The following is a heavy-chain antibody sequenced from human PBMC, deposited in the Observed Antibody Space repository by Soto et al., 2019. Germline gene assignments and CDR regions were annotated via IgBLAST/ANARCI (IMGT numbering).Heavy chain of an antibody. V-gene: IGHV1-18*01. D-gene: IGHD6-6*01. CDR2: ISTYNGDS. J-gene: IGHJ5*02. Sequence: QAQLVQSGAEVKKPGASVKVSCKATGYTFTSYGINWVRQAPGQGLEWMGWISTYNGDSDYAQKLQGRVTMTTDTSKSTAYMELRSLRSDDTAVYYCARDMQLGIWPDPWGQGTLVTVSS. CDR3: ARDMQLGIWPDP. CDR1: GYTFTSYG.